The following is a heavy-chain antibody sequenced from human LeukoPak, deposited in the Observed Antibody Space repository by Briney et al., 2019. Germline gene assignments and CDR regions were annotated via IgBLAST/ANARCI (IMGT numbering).Heavy chain of an antibody. CDR1: GDSISSGDYY. Sequence: SQTLSLTCTVSGDSISSGDYYWSWIRQPAGRGLEWIGRISSSGSTNYNPSLKSRVTISVDTSKNQFSLKLSSVTAADTAVYFCARGPYSYDSSGAFDIWGQGTMVTVSS. CDR2: ISSSGST. J-gene: IGHJ3*02. D-gene: IGHD3-22*01. CDR3: ARGPYSYDSSGAFDI. V-gene: IGHV4-61*02.